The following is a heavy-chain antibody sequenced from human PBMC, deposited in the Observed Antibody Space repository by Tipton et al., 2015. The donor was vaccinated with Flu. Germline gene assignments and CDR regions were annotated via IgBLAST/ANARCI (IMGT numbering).Heavy chain of an antibody. J-gene: IGHJ5*02. CDR1: GFSLSTSGVG. D-gene: IGHD1-7*01. V-gene: IGHV2-5*02. CDR3: AHRRGDNWNYGGIWFDP. CDR2: IYWDDDK. Sequence: LVKPTQTLTLTCTFSGFSLSTSGVGVGWIRQPPGKALEWLALIYWDDDKRYSPSLKSRLTITKDTSKNQAVLTMTNMDPVDTATYYCAHRRGDNWNYGGIWFDPWGQGTLVTVSS.